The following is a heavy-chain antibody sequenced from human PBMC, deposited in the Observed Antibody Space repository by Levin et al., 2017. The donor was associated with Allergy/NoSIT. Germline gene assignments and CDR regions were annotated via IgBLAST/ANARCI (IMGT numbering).Heavy chain of an antibody. Sequence: GESLKISCAASGFTFSDYSMNWVRQAPGKGLEWVASISSSSNYIYYADSLKGRFTISRDNAKNSLYLQMNSLRAEDTAVYYCARAGQQLVPSDYWGQGTLVTVSS. CDR1: GFTFSDYS. D-gene: IGHD6-13*01. CDR3: ARAGQQLVPSDY. J-gene: IGHJ4*02. V-gene: IGHV3-21*01. CDR2: ISSSSNYI.